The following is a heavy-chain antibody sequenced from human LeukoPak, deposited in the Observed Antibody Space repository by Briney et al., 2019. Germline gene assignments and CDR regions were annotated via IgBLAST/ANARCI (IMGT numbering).Heavy chain of an antibody. CDR3: AKGVAIRYFDYLFDY. CDR2: ISSTGDST. D-gene: IGHD3-9*01. V-gene: IGHV3-23*01. Sequence: QPGGSLRLSCAASGFTFNTYAMSWVRQAPGKGLEWVSTISSTGDSTYYADSVKGRYTISRDNSKNTLYLQMNSLRAEDTAVYYCAKGVAIRYFDYLFDYWGQGTLVTVSS. CDR1: GFTFNTYA. J-gene: IGHJ4*02.